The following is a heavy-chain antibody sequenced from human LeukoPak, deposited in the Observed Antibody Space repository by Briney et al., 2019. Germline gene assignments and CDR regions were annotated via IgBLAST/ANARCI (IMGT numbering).Heavy chain of an antibody. D-gene: IGHD6-13*01. V-gene: IGHV3-7*01. CDR1: GFTFSSYW. CDR3: AGDRSSSWYGDYYYYGMDV. J-gene: IGHJ6*02. Sequence: GESLRLSCAASGFTFSSYWLSWVRQAPGRGLEWVANINLHGNEKYYVDSVKGRFTISRDNAKNSLYLQMNSLRAEDTAVYYCAGDRSSSWYGDYYYYGMDVWGQGTTVTVSS. CDR2: INLHGNEK.